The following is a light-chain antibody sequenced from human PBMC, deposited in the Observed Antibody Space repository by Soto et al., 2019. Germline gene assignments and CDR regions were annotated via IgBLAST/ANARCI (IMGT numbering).Light chain of an antibody. CDR3: QQSYSTLLT. CDR1: QSISSY. J-gene: IGKJ5*01. Sequence: IQMTQSPSSLSASVGDRVTITCRASQSISSYLNWYQQKPGKAPKLLIYAASSLQSGVPSRFSGSGSGTDFTLTISSLQPEDFATYYCQQSYSTLLTFGQGARPEIK. CDR2: AAS. V-gene: IGKV1-39*01.